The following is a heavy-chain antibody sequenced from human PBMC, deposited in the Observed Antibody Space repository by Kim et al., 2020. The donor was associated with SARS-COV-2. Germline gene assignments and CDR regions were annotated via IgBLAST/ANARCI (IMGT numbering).Heavy chain of an antibody. D-gene: IGHD3-9*01. J-gene: IGHJ5*02. V-gene: IGHV1-2*02. CDR2: INPVGGDI. Sequence: ASVKVSCKTSGYTFTANYMHWVRQAPGQGLEWMGWINPVGGDIHYAQKFKGRVTMTRDTSISTAYMELSRLTSDDTAVYYCARDLKPSENWFDPWGQGTLVTVSS. CDR3: ARDLKPSENWFDP. CDR1: GYTFTANY.